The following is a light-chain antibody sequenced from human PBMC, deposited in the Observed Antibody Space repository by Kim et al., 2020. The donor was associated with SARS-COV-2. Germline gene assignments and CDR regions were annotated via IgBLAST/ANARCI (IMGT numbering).Light chain of an antibody. V-gene: IGLV1-44*01. J-gene: IGLJ2*01. Sequence: GQSVTISCSGGTSNIGRGPITWYQQRPGTAPKFLIYINNQRPSGVSDRFSGSTSGTSASLTISGLQSDDEAVYYCATWDDSLHGPVFGGGTQLTVL. CDR2: INN. CDR3: ATWDDSLHGPV. CDR1: TSNIGRGP.